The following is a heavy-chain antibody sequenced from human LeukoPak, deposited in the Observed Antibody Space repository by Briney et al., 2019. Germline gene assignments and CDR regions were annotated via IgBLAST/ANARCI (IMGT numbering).Heavy chain of an antibody. CDR1: GGYISSGGYY. Sequence: PSETLSLTCTVSGGYISSGGYYWRWTRQPPRKGLEGIGYIYHSGSTYYNPSRKSRVTISVARSKNHFSLKLSPVTAADTAVYTRARAPGYNYAYYYYGVDVWGQRTTVTVSS. CDR2: IYHSGST. J-gene: IGHJ6*02. D-gene: IGHD5-18*01. CDR3: ARAPGYNYAYYYYGVDV. V-gene: IGHV4-30-2*01.